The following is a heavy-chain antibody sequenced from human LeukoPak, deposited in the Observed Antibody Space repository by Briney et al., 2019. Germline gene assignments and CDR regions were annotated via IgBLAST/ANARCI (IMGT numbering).Heavy chain of an antibody. CDR2: IYYSGST. J-gene: IGHJ4*02. Sequence: SETLSLTCTVSGGSISSSSYYWGWIRQPPGKGLEWIGSIYYSGSTYYNPSLKSRVTISVDTSKNQFSLKLSSVTAADTAVYYCARVGSSSLRAFDYWGQGTLDTVSS. V-gene: IGHV4-39*07. CDR1: GGSISSSSYY. CDR3: ARVGSSSLRAFDY. D-gene: IGHD6-13*01.